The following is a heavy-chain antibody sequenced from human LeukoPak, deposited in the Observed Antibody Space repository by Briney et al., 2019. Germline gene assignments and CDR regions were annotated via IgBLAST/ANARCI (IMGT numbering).Heavy chain of an antibody. CDR1: GFTFSSYA. Sequence: GGSLRLSCAASGFTFSSYAMSWVRQAPGKGLEWVSLISGSGGNTYYADSVKGRFTISRDNSKNTLYLQMNSLRAEDTAVYYCAKDADSSGYYPYYFDYWGQGTLVTVSS. V-gene: IGHV3-23*01. CDR2: ISGSGGNT. CDR3: AKDADSSGYYPYYFDY. D-gene: IGHD3-22*01. J-gene: IGHJ4*02.